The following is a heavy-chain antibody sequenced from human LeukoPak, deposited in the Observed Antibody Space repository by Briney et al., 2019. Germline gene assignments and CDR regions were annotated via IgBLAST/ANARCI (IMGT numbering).Heavy chain of an antibody. CDR3: ASVSREGYYYYYYMDV. Sequence: GASVKVSCKASASTFTGYYIHWVRQAPGQGLEWMGWINPNSGGTNYAQKFQGRVTMTRDTSISTAYMELSRLRSDDTAVYYCASVSREGYYYYYYMDVWGKGTTVTVSS. V-gene: IGHV1-2*02. D-gene: IGHD1-26*01. J-gene: IGHJ6*03. CDR1: ASTFTGYY. CDR2: INPNSGGT.